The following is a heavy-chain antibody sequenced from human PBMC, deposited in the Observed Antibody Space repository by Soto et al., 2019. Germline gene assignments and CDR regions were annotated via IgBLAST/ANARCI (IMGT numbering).Heavy chain of an antibody. CDR3: AKMVGATLVDY. CDR1: GASISSTTSGDW. CDR2: IHLRGST. V-gene: IGHV4-4*02. D-gene: IGHD1-26*01. Sequence: QVQLQESGPGLVKPSGTLSLTCTVSGASISSTTSGDWWSWVRQPPGKGLEWIGAIHLRGSTNYNPSPKRRGTMSVDKSKNQFSLRLSSVTAADTAVYYCAKMVGATLVDYWGQGTLVTVSS. J-gene: IGHJ4*02.